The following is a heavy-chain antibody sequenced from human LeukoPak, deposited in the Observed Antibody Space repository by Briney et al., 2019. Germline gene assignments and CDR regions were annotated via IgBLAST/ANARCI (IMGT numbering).Heavy chain of an antibody. D-gene: IGHD3-10*01. CDR3: ARVFMVRGVIIVPFDY. CDR1: GFTFSSYW. V-gene: IGHV3-74*01. CDR2: INSDGSST. Sequence: GGSLRLSCAASGFTFSSYWMSWVRQAPGKGLVWVSRINSDGSSTSYADSVKGRFTISRDNAKNTLYLQMNSLRAEDTAVYYCARVFMVRGVIIVPFDYWGQGTLVTVSS. J-gene: IGHJ4*02.